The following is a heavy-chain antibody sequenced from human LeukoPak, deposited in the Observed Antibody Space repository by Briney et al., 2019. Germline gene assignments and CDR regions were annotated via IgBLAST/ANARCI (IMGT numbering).Heavy chain of an antibody. CDR1: GLTFSNYW. CDR3: ARPLGRVKENAFDI. V-gene: IGHV3-7*03. Sequence: GGSLRLSCAASGLTFSNYWMNWVRQAPGKGLEWVANIKQDGSEKYYVGSVEGRFSISRDNAKNSLYLQMNSLRVEDTAVYYCARPLGRVKENAFDIWGQGTMVTVSS. J-gene: IGHJ3*02. D-gene: IGHD2-21*01. CDR2: IKQDGSEK.